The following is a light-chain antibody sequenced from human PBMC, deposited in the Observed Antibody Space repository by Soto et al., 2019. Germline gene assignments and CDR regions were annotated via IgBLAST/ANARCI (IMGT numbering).Light chain of an antibody. V-gene: IGKV3-20*01. CDR3: QQYGGSPRT. Sequence: EIVLTQSPGTLSLSPGERATLSCRASQSLSSNYVAWYQQKPGQAPRLLIYGASCRATGIPDRFSGSGSGRDFTLTISGLEPEDFAVYYCQQYGGSPRTFGQGTKVEIK. J-gene: IGKJ1*01. CDR2: GAS. CDR1: QSLSSNY.